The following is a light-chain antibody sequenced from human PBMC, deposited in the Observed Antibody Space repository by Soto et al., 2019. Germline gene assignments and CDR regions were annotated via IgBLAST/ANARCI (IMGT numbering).Light chain of an antibody. J-gene: IGKJ4*01. V-gene: IGKV3-11*01. CDR1: QSVTTF. CDR3: QQRINWPLT. Sequence: EIVLTQSPAILSLSPGERATLSCRASQSVTTFLAWYQQKPGQAPRLLIYDASDRATGIPARFSGSGFGTVFTLTISNLEPEDFAVYYCQQRINWPLTFGGGTKVEIK. CDR2: DAS.